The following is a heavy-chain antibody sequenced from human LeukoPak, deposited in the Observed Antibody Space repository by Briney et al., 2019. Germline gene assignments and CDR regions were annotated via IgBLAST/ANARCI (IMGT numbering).Heavy chain of an antibody. D-gene: IGHD6-13*01. Sequence: SETLSLTCTVSGGSISGYYWSWVRQPPGKGLEWIGYIYYTGITNYNPSPKSRVTTSVDTSKNHFSLQLSSVTAADTALYYCARGARFSSWPGPYMDVWSKGTTVTVSS. CDR2: IYYTGIT. CDR1: GGSISGYY. CDR3: ARGARFSSWPGPYMDV. J-gene: IGHJ6*03. V-gene: IGHV4-59*01.